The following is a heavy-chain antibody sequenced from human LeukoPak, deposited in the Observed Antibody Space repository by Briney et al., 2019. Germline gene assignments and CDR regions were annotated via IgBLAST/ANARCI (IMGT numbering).Heavy chain of an antibody. CDR2: INHSGST. CDR1: GGSLSGYY. CDR3: ARVDTGRYYFDY. J-gene: IGHJ4*02. D-gene: IGHD5-18*01. Sequence: SETLSLTCAVYGGSLSGYYWSWIRQPPGKGLEWIGEINHSGSTNYNPSLKSRVTISVDTSKNQFSLKLSSVTAADTAVYYCARVDTGRYYFDYWGQGTLVTVSS. V-gene: IGHV4-34*01.